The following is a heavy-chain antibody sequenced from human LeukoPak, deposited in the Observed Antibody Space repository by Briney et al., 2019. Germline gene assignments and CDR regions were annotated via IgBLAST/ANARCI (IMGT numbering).Heavy chain of an antibody. CDR2: ISYDGSNK. D-gene: IGHD3-22*01. Sequence: GGSLRLSCAASGFTFSSYAMHWVRQAPGKGLVWVAVISYDGSNKYYADSVKGRFTISRDNSKNTLYLQMNSLRDEDTAVYYCARDPSKGNYYDSRGYIDYWGQGTLVTVSS. V-gene: IGHV3-30*04. CDR1: GFTFSSYA. CDR3: ARDPSKGNYYDSRGYIDY. J-gene: IGHJ4*02.